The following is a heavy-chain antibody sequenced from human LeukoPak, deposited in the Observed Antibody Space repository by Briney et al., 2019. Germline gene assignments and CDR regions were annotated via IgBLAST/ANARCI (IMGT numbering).Heavy chain of an antibody. Sequence: GGSLRLSCAASGFTFSSYAMHWVRQAPGKGLEWVAVISYDGSNKYYADSVKGRFTISRDNSKNTLYLQMNSLRAEDTAVYYCARDSGSYFFDYWGQGTLVTVSS. V-gene: IGHV3-30-3*01. D-gene: IGHD1-26*01. J-gene: IGHJ4*02. CDR2: ISYDGSNK. CDR3: ARDSGSYFFDY. CDR1: GFTFSSYA.